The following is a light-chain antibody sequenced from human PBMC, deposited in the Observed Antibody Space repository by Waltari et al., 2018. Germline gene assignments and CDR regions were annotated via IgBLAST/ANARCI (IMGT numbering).Light chain of an antibody. Sequence: QSVLRQPPSASASPGQGVTISCSGSNSHIVFNSVFCYQPVPGTAPKPVLFRDSQRPSGVPGRFSGSKSGTSASLAISGLRSEDEADYYCASWDQSLRGVVFGGGTKLTVL. CDR3: ASWDQSLRGVV. J-gene: IGLJ2*01. CDR1: NSHIVFNS. CDR2: RDS. V-gene: IGLV1-47*01.